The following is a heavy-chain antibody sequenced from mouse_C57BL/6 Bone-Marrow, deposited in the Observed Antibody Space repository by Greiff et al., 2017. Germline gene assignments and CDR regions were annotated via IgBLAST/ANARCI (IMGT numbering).Heavy chain of an antibody. V-gene: IGHV1-54*01. CDR1: GYAFTNYL. CDR2: INPGSGGT. Sequence: QVQLKQSGAELVRPGTSVKVSCKASGYAFTNYLIEWVKQRPGQGLEWIGVINPGSGGTNYNEKFKGKATLTADKSSSTAYVQLRSLPSEDSAVYFCAIGDGSSPWFAYWGQGTLVTVSA. J-gene: IGHJ3*01. CDR3: AIGDGSSPWFAY. D-gene: IGHD1-1*01.